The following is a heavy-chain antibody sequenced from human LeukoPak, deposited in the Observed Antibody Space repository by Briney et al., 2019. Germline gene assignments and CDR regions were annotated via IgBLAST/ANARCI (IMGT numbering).Heavy chain of an antibody. J-gene: IGHJ4*02. CDR2: IYYSGST. V-gene: IGHV4-34*01. Sequence: SETLSLTCAVYGGSFSGYYWSWIRQPPGKGLEWIGSIYYSGSTYYNPSLKSRVTISVDTSKNQFSLKLSSVTAADTAVYYCARHIVVVAAIDYWGQGTLVTVSS. CDR1: GGSFSGYY. D-gene: IGHD2-15*01. CDR3: ARHIVVVAAIDY.